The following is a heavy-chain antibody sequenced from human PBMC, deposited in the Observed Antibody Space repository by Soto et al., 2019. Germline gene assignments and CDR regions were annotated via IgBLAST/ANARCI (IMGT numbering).Heavy chain of an antibody. Sequence: VKVSCKASGGTFSSYAISWVRQAPGQGLEWMGGIIPIFGTANYAQKFQGRVTITADESTSTAYMELSSLRSEDTAVYYCASTIATAYGMDVWGQGTTVTVSS. CDR3: ASTIATAYGMDV. D-gene: IGHD3-9*01. V-gene: IGHV1-69*13. CDR1: GGTFSSYA. J-gene: IGHJ6*02. CDR2: IIPIFGTA.